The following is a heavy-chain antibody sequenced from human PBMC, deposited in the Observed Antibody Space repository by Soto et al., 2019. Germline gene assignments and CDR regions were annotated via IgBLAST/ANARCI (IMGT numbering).Heavy chain of an antibody. CDR2: ISWNSGSI. J-gene: IGHJ4*02. D-gene: IGHD3-10*01. CDR3: AKAYSGMTNTAVDY. Sequence: GGPLRLSCAASGFTFDDYAMHWVRQAPGKGLEWVSGISWNSGSIGYADSVKGRFTISRDNAKNSLYLQMNSLRAEDTALYYCAKAYSGMTNTAVDYWGQGTLVTVSS. V-gene: IGHV3-9*01. CDR1: GFTFDDYA.